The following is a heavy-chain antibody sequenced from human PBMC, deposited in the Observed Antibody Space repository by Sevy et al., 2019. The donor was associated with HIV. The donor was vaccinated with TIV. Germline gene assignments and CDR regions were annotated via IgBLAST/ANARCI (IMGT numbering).Heavy chain of an antibody. D-gene: IGHD3-22*01. Sequence: ASVKVSCKASGYTFTSYGISWVRQAPGQGLEWMGWISAYNGNTNYAQRLQGRVTMTTDTSTSTAYMELRSLRSDDTAVYYCARVPNSAYHDSSGYYYPDYWGQGTLVTVSS. CDR3: ARVPNSAYHDSSGYYYPDY. J-gene: IGHJ4*02. V-gene: IGHV1-18*01. CDR1: GYTFTSYG. CDR2: ISAYNGNT.